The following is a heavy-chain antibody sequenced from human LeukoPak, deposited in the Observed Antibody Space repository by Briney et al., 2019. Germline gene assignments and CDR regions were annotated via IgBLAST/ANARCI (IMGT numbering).Heavy chain of an antibody. V-gene: IGHV3-53*01. CDR3: ARDRYYYDSSSYYSAFDT. CDR1: GFTVSSNY. Sequence: GGPLRLSCAASGFTVSSNYMSWVRQAPGKGLEWVSVIYSGGSTYYADSVKGRFTISRDNSKNTLYLQMNSLRAEDTAVYYCARDRYYYDSSSYYSAFDTWGQGTMVTVSS. D-gene: IGHD3-22*01. J-gene: IGHJ3*02. CDR2: IYSGGST.